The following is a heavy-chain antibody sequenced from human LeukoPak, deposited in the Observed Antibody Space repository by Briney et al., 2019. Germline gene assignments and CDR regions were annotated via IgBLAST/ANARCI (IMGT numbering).Heavy chain of an antibody. CDR2: INTNTGNP. CDR1: GYTFTSYA. CDR3: ARVSIPAQSTIPLGY. J-gene: IGHJ4*02. V-gene: IGHV7-4-1*02. D-gene: IGHD3-9*01. Sequence: GASVKVSCKASGYTFTSYAMNWVRQAPGQGLEWMGWINTNTGNPTYAQGFTGRFVFSLDTSVSTAYLQISSLKAEDTAVYYCARVSIPAQSTIPLGYWGQGTLVTVSS.